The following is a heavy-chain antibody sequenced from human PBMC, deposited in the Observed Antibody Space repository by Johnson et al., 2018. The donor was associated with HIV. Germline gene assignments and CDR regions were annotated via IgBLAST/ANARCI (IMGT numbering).Heavy chain of an antibody. J-gene: IGHJ3*02. CDR2: LKQDGRAK. CDR3: ARYSGAFDI. CDR1: GFTFSSYW. D-gene: IGHD2-21*01. Sequence: VQLVESGGGLVQPGGSLRLSCAASGFTFSSYWMSWVRQAPGTGLEWVANLKQDGRAKYYVDSVKGRFTISRDNSKNTLYLHMNSLRVEDTAVYYCARYSGAFDIWGQGTMVTVSS. V-gene: IGHV3-7*02.